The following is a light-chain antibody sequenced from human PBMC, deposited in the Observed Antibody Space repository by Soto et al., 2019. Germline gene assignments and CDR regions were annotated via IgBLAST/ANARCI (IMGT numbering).Light chain of an antibody. CDR3: QPYNSPYT. CDR1: QSISSW. J-gene: IGKJ2*01. CDR2: KAS. V-gene: IGKV1-5*03. Sequence: DIQMTQSPSTLSASVGDRVTITCRASQSISSWLAWYQQKPGKAPKLLIYKASSLESGVPSRFSGSGSGTEFTLPISSLPPDDFATYYCQPYNSPYTFGQGTKLEIK.